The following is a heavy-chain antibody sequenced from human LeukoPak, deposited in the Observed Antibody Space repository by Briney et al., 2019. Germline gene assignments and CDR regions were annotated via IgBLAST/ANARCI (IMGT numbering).Heavy chain of an antibody. CDR1: GFTFSSYE. Sequence: GGSLRLSCAVSGFTFSSYEMNWVRQAPGKGLERVSVIYSGGSTYYADSVKGRFTISRDNSKNTLYLQTNSLRAEDTAVYYCASMRRGYSYGYYFDYWGQGTLVTVSS. CDR3: ASMRRGYSYGYYFDY. J-gene: IGHJ4*02. D-gene: IGHD5-18*01. V-gene: IGHV3-53*01. CDR2: IYSGGST.